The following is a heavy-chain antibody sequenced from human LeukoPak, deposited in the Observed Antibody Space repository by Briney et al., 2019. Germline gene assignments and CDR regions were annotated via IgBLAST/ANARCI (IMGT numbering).Heavy chain of an antibody. D-gene: IGHD6-25*01. CDR2: INPSGGST. J-gene: IGHJ4*02. CDR1: GYTSTSYY. CDR3: ARASPIATGVAGY. V-gene: IGHV1-46*01. Sequence: ASVKVSCKASGYTSTSYYLHWVRQAPGQGLEWMGIINPSGGSTTYAQKFQGRVTMTRDTSTSTVYMELSSLRSEDTAVYYCARASPIATGVAGYWGQGTLVTVSS.